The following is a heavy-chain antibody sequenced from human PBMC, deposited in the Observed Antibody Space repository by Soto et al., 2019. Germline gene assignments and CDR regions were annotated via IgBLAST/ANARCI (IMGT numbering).Heavy chain of an antibody. J-gene: IGHJ5*02. Sequence: SETLSLTCTVSGGSISGYYWSWIRQPPGKGLEWIGYMYKTGSTVYNPSFKSRVTISVDTSKNQFSLKLNSVTAADTAVYYCATQEVGGSYVYTFDPWGQGTLVTVSS. CDR3: ATQEVGGSYVYTFDP. CDR2: MYKTGST. CDR1: GGSISGYY. D-gene: IGHD1-26*01. V-gene: IGHV4-59*08.